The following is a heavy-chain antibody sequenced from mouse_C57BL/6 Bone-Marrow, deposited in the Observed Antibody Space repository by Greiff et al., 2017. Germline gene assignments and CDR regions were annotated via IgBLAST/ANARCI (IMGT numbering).Heavy chain of an antibody. CDR2: ISYDGSN. J-gene: IGHJ2*01. CDR3: AREWDDYYGFDY. Sequence: EVKLMESGPGLVKPSQSLSLTCSVTGYSITSGYYWNWIRQFPGNKLEWMGYISYDGSNNYNPSLKNRISITRDTSKNQFFLKLNSVTTEDTATYYCAREWDDYYGFDYWGQGTTLTVSS. D-gene: IGHD1-1*01. CDR1: GYSITSGYY. V-gene: IGHV3-6*01.